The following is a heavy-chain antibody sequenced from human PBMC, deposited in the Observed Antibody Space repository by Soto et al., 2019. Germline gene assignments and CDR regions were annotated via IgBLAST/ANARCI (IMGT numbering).Heavy chain of an antibody. J-gene: IGHJ6*02. CDR2: ISYDGSNK. CDR1: GFTFSSYA. Sequence: GGSLRLSCAASGFTFSSYAMHWVRQAPGKGLEWVAVISYDGSNKYYADSVKGRFTISRDNSKNTLYLQMNSLRAEDTAVYYCARDLELFINSRYYYGMDVWGQGTTVTVSS. V-gene: IGHV3-30-3*01. CDR3: ARDLELFINSRYYYGMDV. D-gene: IGHD1-7*01.